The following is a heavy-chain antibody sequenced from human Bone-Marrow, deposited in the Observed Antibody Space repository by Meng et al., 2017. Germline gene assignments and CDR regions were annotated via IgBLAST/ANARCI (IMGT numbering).Heavy chain of an antibody. CDR3: ANQRSVGGRY. CDR2: ISGSGDNT. Sequence: VQVVESGGGVVQPGRSLRLSCAASGFTYKDYAMNWVRQAPGKGLEWVSGISGSGDNTYYVDSVKGRFTISRDNSKNTLYLQMNSLRVDDTAVYYCANQRSVGGRYWGQGTLVTVSS. CDR1: GFTYKDYA. J-gene: IGHJ4*02. V-gene: IGHV3-23*04. D-gene: IGHD2-15*01.